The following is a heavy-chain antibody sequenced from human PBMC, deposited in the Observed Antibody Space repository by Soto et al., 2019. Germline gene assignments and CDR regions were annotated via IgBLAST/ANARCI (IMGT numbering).Heavy chain of an antibody. D-gene: IGHD6-19*01. CDR1: GGTFSSYT. Sequence: SVKVSCKASGGTFSSYTISWVRQAPGQGLEWMGRIIPILGIANYAQKFQGRVTITADKSTSTAYMELSSLRSEDTAVYYCASNGIAVAGTPGGINDAFDIWGQGTMVTVSS. CDR2: IIPILGIA. V-gene: IGHV1-69*02. CDR3: ASNGIAVAGTPGGINDAFDI. J-gene: IGHJ3*02.